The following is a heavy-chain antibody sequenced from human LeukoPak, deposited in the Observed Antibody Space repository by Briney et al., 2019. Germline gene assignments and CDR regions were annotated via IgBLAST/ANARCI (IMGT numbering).Heavy chain of an antibody. J-gene: IGHJ4*02. CDR3: ARDRGMATIIFSGPYFDY. D-gene: IGHD5-24*01. CDR1: GGSISSYY. CDR2: IYTSGST. Sequence: SETLSLTCTVSGGSISSYYWSWIRQPAGKGLEWIGGIYTSGSTNYNPSLKSRVTMSVDTSKNQFSLKLSSVTAADTAVYYCARDRGMATIIFSGPYFDYWGQGTLVTVSS. V-gene: IGHV4-4*07.